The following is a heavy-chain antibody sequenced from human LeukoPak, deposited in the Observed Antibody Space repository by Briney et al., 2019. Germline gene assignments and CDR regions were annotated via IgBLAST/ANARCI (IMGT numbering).Heavy chain of an antibody. J-gene: IGHJ5*02. CDR2: ISYDGSNK. Sequence: GGSLRLSCAASGFTFSSYGMHWVRQAPGKGLEWVSVISYDGSNKYYADSVKGRFTISRDNSKNTLYLQMNSLRAEDTAVYYRGKTWTYPESSGQGKLVTVSP. V-gene: IGHV3-30*18. D-gene: IGHD1-7*01. CDR1: GFTFSSYG. CDR3: GKTWTYPES.